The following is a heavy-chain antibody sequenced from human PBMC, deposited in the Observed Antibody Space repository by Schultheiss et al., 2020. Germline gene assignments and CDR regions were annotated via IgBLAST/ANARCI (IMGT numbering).Heavy chain of an antibody. CDR1: GFTFSSYA. CDR3: ARVGEYGDYYYYYYGMDV. CDR2: IYSDGST. J-gene: IGHJ6*02. V-gene: IGHV3-NL1*01. Sequence: GGSLRLSCGASGFTFSSYAMHWARQAPGKGLEWVAVIYSDGSTYYADSVKARFTISRDNSKNTLYLQMNSLRAEDTAVYYCARVGEYGDYYYYYYGMDVWGQGTTVTVSS. D-gene: IGHD4-17*01.